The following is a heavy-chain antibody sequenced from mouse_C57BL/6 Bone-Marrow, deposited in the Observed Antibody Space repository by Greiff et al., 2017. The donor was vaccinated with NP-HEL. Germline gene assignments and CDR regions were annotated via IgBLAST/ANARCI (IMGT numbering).Heavy chain of an antibody. J-gene: IGHJ4*01. V-gene: IGHV1-82*01. CDR2: IYPGDGDT. CDR1: GYAFSSSW. D-gene: IGHD2-3*01. Sequence: QVQLQQSGPELVKPGATVKISCKASGYAFSSSWMNWVKQRPGKGLEWIGRIYPGDGDTNYNGKFKGKATLTADKSSSTAYMQLSSLTSEDSAVYFCARIYDGYYVLYYYAMDYWGQGTSVTVSS. CDR3: ARIYDGYYVLYYYAMDY.